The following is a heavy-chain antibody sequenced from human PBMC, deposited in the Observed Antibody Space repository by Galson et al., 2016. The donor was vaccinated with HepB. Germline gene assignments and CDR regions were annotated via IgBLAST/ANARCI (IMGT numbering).Heavy chain of an antibody. CDR2: IYWDDRK. D-gene: IGHD4-17*01. J-gene: IGHJ3*02. Sequence: PALVKPTQTVTLTCTFSGFSLSTNEVGVGWIRQPPGKALEWLALIYWDDRKRYSPSLKSRLTITKDTSKNQVVLTLTNMEPVDTATYYCARRVTVNDAFDIGGQGTMVTVSS. V-gene: IGHV2-5*02. CDR1: GFSLSTNEVG. CDR3: ARRVTVNDAFDI.